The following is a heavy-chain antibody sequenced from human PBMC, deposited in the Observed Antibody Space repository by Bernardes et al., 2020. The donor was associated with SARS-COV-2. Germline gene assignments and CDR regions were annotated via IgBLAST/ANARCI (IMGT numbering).Heavy chain of an antibody. J-gene: IGHJ4*02. D-gene: IGHD4-4*01. Sequence: GGSLRLSCATSGFPFSSYDMSWVRQAPGKGLEWVSAIDSSYSSVNRYYANSVKGRFTISRDNSKSTVYLQMNSLRAEDTAIYYCARLYSNYYFDSWGQGTLVTVSS. V-gene: IGHV3-23*01. CDR2: IDSSYSSVNR. CDR1: GFPFSSYD. CDR3: ARLYSNYYFDS.